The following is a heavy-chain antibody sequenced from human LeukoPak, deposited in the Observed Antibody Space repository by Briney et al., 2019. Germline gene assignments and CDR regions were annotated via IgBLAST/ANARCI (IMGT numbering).Heavy chain of an antibody. Sequence: PGGSLRLSCAAPGFTFSSYGMHWVRQAPGKGLEWVAVIWYDGSNKYYADSVKGRFTISRDNSKNTLYLQMNSLRAEDTAVYYCARGEGYDYVWGSLGAFDIWGQGTMVTVSS. CDR1: GFTFSSYG. D-gene: IGHD3-16*01. V-gene: IGHV3-33*01. CDR3: ARGEGYDYVWGSLGAFDI. J-gene: IGHJ3*02. CDR2: IWYDGSNK.